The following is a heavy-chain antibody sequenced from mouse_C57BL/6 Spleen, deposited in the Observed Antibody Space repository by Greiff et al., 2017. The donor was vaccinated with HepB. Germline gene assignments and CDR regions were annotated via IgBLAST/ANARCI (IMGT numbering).Heavy chain of an antibody. CDR2: FHPYNDDT. CDR3: ARGYYGSSPYFAY. D-gene: IGHD1-1*01. Sequence: VKLMESGAELVKPGASVKMSCKASGYTFTTYPIEWMKQNHGKSLEWIGNFHPYNDDTKYNEKFKGKATLTVEKSSSTVYLELSRLTSDDSAVYYCARGYYGSSPYFAYWGQGTTLTVSS. V-gene: IGHV1-47*01. J-gene: IGHJ2*01. CDR1: GYTFTTYP.